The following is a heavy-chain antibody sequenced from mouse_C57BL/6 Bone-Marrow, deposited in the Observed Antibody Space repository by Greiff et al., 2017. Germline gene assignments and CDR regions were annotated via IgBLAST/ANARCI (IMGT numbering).Heavy chain of an antibody. D-gene: IGHD1-1*01. V-gene: IGHV1-81*01. CDR1: GYTFTSYG. CDR3: ARSHYGGYYFDY. J-gene: IGHJ2*01. CDR2: IYPRSGNT. Sequence: VQVVESGAELARPGASVKLSCKASGYTFTSYGISWVKQRTGQGLAWIGEIYPRSGNTYYNEKFKGKATLPADKSSSTAYMELRSLTSEDSAVYFCARSHYGGYYFDYWGQGTTLTVSS.